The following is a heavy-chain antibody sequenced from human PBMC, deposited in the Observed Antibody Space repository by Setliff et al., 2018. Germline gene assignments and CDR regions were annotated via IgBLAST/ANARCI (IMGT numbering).Heavy chain of an antibody. D-gene: IGHD1-26*01. CDR1: GFIFDEYA. CDR2: INSDGSST. J-gene: IGHJ3*02. V-gene: IGHV3-74*01. CDR3: TRDWGGVGATNAFDI. Sequence: GGSLRLSCAASGFIFDEYAMHWVRQAPGKGLVWVSYINSDGSSTTYADSVKGRFTISRDNAKNTLYLQMNRLRAEDTAVYYCTRDWGGVGATNAFDIWGQGTMVTVSS.